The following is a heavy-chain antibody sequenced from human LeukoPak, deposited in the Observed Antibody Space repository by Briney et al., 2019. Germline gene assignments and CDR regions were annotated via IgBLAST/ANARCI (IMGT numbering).Heavy chain of an antibody. Sequence: SETLSLTCTVSGDSISSTNYYWGWIRQPPGKGLEWIGEINHSGSTNYNPSLKSRVTISVGTSKNQFSLKLSSVTAADTAVYYCARGRGSSRLGYMDVWGKGTTVTVSS. J-gene: IGHJ6*03. CDR2: INHSGST. CDR1: GDSISSTNYY. D-gene: IGHD2-15*01. V-gene: IGHV4-39*07. CDR3: ARGRGSSRLGYMDV.